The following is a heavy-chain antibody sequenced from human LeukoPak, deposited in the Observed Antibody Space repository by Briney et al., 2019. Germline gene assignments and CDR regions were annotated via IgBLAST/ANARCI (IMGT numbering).Heavy chain of an antibody. CDR2: VSAYNGNT. CDR3: ARGGFTDYSGLDY. CDR1: GFTFTSYG. D-gene: IGHD3-9*01. V-gene: IGHV1-18*04. Sequence: ASVKVSCKASGFTFTSYGISWVRQAPGQGPEWMGWVSAYNGNTIYAQKLRGRVTMTTDTSTSTAYMELRSLRSDDTAVYYCARGGFTDYSGLDYWGQGTLVTVSS. J-gene: IGHJ4*02.